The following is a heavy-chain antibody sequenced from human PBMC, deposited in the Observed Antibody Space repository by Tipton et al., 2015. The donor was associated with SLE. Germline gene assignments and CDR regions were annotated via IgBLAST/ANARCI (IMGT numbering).Heavy chain of an antibody. CDR1: GYTFTNYG. V-gene: IGHV1-18*01. Sequence: QLVQSGPEVKEPGASVKVSCKTSGYTFTNYGITWVRQAPGQGLEWMGWISGYKGYTKHAQKFQGRVTMTTDTSSTTAYMELRSLRSDDAAVYYCAREAVRGVMDWFDPWGQGTLVTVSS. CDR3: AREAVRGVMDWFDP. CDR2: ISGYKGYT. D-gene: IGHD3-10*01. J-gene: IGHJ5*01.